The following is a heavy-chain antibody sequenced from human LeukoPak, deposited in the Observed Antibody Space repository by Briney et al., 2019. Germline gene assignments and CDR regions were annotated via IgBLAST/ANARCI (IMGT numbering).Heavy chain of an antibody. CDR2: VSYDGSNK. Sequence: GGPLRLSSAASGFTFSSYGMHWVRQAPGKGLEWVAVVSYDGSNKYYADSVKGRFTISRDNSKNTLYLQMNSLRAEDTAVYYCAKDYDYGDYFDYWGQGTLVTVSS. D-gene: IGHD4-17*01. CDR3: AKDYDYGDYFDY. CDR1: GFTFSSYG. V-gene: IGHV3-30*18. J-gene: IGHJ4*02.